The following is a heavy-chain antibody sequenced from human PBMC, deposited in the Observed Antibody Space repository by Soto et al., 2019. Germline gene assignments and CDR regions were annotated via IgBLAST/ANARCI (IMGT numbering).Heavy chain of an antibody. V-gene: IGHV2-5*02. J-gene: IGHJ3*01. CDR1: GFSLNTYGVG. Sequence: QITLKESVPTLVKPTQTLTLTCSCSGFSLNTYGVGVSWIRQPPGKALEWLALIYWDDDTRYSPSLRSRLSITNETSQNQVVLTMTNMDPVDTATYYCAHSLYCTGDNCYPWGGVFDVWGQGTMVTVSS. D-gene: IGHD2-15*01. CDR2: IYWDDDT. CDR3: AHSLYCTGDNCYPWGGVFDV.